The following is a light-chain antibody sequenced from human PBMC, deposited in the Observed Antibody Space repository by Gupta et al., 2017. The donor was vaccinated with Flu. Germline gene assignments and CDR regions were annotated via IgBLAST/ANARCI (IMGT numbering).Light chain of an antibody. CDR2: GNS. Sequence: QSVLTQPPSVSGAPGQRVTISCTGSSSNIGAGYDVHWYQQLPGTAPKLLIYGNSKRPSGAPDRFSGSKSGTSASLAITGLQAEDEADYYCQSYDSSLVVFGGGTKLTVL. CDR3: QSYDSSLVV. CDR1: SSNIGAGYD. V-gene: IGLV1-40*01. J-gene: IGLJ2*01.